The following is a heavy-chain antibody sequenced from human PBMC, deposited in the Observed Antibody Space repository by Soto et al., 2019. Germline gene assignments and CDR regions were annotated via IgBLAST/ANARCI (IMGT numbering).Heavy chain of an antibody. V-gene: IGHV3-30-3*01. J-gene: IGHJ4*02. CDR1: GFTFSSYA. CDR3: ARDHHDFWSAYKSFPRH. CDR2: ISYDGTDA. D-gene: IGHD3-3*01. Sequence: QVQLVESGGGVVQPGRSLRLSCVASGFTFSSYAMHWVRQAPGKGLEWVAVISYDGTDAYYADSMKGRFTIARDNSKSTLYLQMSSLRAGDTAVYYCARDHHDFWSAYKSFPRHWGQGTLVTVSS.